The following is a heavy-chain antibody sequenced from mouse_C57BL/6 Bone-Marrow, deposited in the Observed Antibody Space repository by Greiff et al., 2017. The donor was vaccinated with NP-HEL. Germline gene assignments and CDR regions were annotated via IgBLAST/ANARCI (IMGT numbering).Heavy chain of an antibody. V-gene: IGHV1-18*01. Sequence: VQLQQSGPELVKPGASVKIPCKASGYTFTDYNMDWVKQSHGKSLEWIGDINPNNGGTIYNQKFKGKATLTVDKSSSTAYMELLSLTSEDTAVYYCARGGSYYGSSYWYFDVWGTGTTVTVSS. CDR3: ARGGSYYGSSYWYFDV. CDR2: INPNNGGT. D-gene: IGHD1-1*01. J-gene: IGHJ1*03. CDR1: GYTFTDYN.